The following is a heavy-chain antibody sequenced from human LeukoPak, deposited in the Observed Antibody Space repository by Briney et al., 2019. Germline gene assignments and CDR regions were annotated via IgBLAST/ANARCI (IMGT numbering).Heavy chain of an antibody. CDR2: ISYDGSNK. V-gene: IGHV3-30*04. CDR1: GFTFSSYA. J-gene: IGHJ6*02. Sequence: GGSLRLSCAASGFTFSSYAMHWVRQAPGKGLEWGAVISYDGSNKYYADSVKGRYTISRDNSKNTLYLQMNSLRAEDTAVYYCARGDCSSTSCSDDSYYYYGMDVWGQGTTVTVSS. CDR3: ARGDCSSTSCSDDSYYYYGMDV. D-gene: IGHD2-2*01.